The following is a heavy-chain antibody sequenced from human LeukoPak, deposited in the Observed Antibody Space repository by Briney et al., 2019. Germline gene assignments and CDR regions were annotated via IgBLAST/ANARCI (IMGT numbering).Heavy chain of an antibody. J-gene: IGHJ4*02. V-gene: IGHV1-18*01. D-gene: IGHD4-17*01. CDR1: GYSFTGYG. CDR2: ISAYNGNT. CDR3: ARGIGSYGDSGLPFAY. Sequence: ASAKVSCKASGYSFTGYGIGWVRQAPGQGPEWMGWISAYNGNTKHAQKFQGRVTMTTDTSTSTAYMELRSLRSDDTAVYYCARGIGSYGDSGLPFAYWGQGTLVTVSS.